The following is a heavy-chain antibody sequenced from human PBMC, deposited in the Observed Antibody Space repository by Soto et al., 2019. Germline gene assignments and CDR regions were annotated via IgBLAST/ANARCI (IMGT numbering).Heavy chain of an antibody. V-gene: IGHV4-39*01. CDR3: ARHPTASTHGMDV. J-gene: IGHJ6*02. CDR2: IYYSGLT. D-gene: IGHD6-6*01. CDR1: GGSSSSNIYY. Sequence: QLQLQESGPGLVKASETLSLTCSVSGGSSSSNIYYWGWIRQPPGKGLEWIGSIYYSGLTYYNASLMSRVTMSVDTSKTQFSLKLSSLTAADTAVYYCARHPTASTHGMDVWGQGTPVTVSS.